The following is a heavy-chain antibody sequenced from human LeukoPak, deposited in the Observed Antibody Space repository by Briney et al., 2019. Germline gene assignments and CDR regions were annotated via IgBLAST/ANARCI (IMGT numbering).Heavy chain of an antibody. CDR1: GGTFSSYA. J-gene: IGHJ4*02. V-gene: IGHV1-69*01. Sequence: EASVKVSCKASGGTFSSYAISWVRQAPGQGLEWMGGIIPIFGTANYAQKFQGRVTITADESTSTAYMELSSLRSEDTAVYYCARPSIYSSGWSSLGYWGQGTLVTVSP. D-gene: IGHD6-19*01. CDR3: ARPSIYSSGWSSLGY. CDR2: IIPIFGTA.